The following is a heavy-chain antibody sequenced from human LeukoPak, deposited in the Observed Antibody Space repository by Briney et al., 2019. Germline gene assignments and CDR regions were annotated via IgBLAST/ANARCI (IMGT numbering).Heavy chain of an antibody. J-gene: IGHJ4*02. D-gene: IGHD5-24*01. Sequence: KPSETLSLTCTVSGGSISSYYWSWIRQPPGKGLEWIGYIYYSGSTNYNPSLKSRVTISVDTSKNQFSLKLCSVTAADTAVYYCARGGLDLKWLHLHYFDYWGQGTLVTVSS. CDR1: GGSISSYY. CDR2: IYYSGST. V-gene: IGHV4-59*01. CDR3: ARGGLDLKWLHLHYFDY.